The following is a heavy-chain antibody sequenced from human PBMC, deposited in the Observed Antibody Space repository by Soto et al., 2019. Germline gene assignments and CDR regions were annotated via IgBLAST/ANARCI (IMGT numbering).Heavy chain of an antibody. J-gene: IGHJ6*02. D-gene: IGHD3-10*01. CDR2: INPSGGST. Sequence: ASVKVSCKASGYTFTSYYMHWVRQAPGQGLEWMGIINPSGGSTSYAQKFQGRVTMTRDTSTSTVYMELSSLRSEDTAVYYCARERLWFGEYNYGMDVWGQGTTVTVSS. V-gene: IGHV1-46*01. CDR1: GYTFTSYY. CDR3: ARERLWFGEYNYGMDV.